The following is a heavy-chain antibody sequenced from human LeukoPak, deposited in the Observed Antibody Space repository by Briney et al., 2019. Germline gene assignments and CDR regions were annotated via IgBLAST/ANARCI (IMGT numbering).Heavy chain of an antibody. D-gene: IGHD6-19*01. V-gene: IGHV1-8*01. CDR2: MNPNSGNT. CDR3: ARAAVAGTRVYYYYYMDV. CDR1: GYTLTSYD. Sequence: GASVKVSCKASGYTLTSYDINWVRQAPGQGLEWMGWMNPNSGNTGYAQKFQGRVTMTRNTSISTAYMELSSLRSEDTAVYYCARAAVAGTRVYYYYYMDVWGKGTTVTVSS. J-gene: IGHJ6*03.